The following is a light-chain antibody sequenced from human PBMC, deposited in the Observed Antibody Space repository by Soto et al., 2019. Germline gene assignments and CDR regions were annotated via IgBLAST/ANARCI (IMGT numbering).Light chain of an antibody. CDR3: QHYDSSLWT. CDR1: QSVSSTN. Sequence: EIVLTQSPGTLSLSPGERATLSCRASQSVSSTNLAWYQQKPGQAPRLLIYDASSRATGIPDRFSGSGSGTDFTLTISRLEPGDFAVYYCQHYDSSLWTFGQGTQVEIK. V-gene: IGKV3-20*01. J-gene: IGKJ1*01. CDR2: DAS.